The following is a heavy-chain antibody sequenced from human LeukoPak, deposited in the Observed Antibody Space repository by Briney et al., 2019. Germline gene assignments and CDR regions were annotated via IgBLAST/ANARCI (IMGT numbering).Heavy chain of an antibody. D-gene: IGHD3-22*01. Sequence: SVKVSCTASGYTFTSYGISWVRQAPGQGLEWMGGIIPIFGTANYAQKFQGRVTITADESTSTAYMELSSLRSEDTAVYYCARASPVYYDSSGYTYNWFDPWGQGTLVTVSS. V-gene: IGHV1-69*13. CDR1: GYTFTSYG. J-gene: IGHJ5*02. CDR2: IIPIFGTA. CDR3: ARASPVYYDSSGYTYNWFDP.